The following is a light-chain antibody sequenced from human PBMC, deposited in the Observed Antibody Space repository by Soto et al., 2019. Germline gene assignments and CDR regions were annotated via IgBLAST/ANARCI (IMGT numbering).Light chain of an antibody. V-gene: IGKV3-20*01. Sequence: EVVLTQSPATLSLCPGERATLSCRASQTVRNNYLAWYQQKPGQAPRLLIYDASSRATGIPDRFSGGGSGTDFTLTISRLEPEDFAVYYCQQFSSYPLTFGGGTKVDIK. CDR1: QTVRNNY. J-gene: IGKJ4*01. CDR2: DAS. CDR3: QQFSSYPLT.